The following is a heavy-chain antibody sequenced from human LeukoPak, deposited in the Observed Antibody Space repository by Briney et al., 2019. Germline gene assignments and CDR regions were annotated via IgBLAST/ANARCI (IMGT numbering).Heavy chain of an antibody. Sequence: SETLSLTCAVSGYSISSGYYWGWIRQPPGKGLEWIGIIYHSGSTYYNPSLKSRVTISVDTSKNQFSLKMRSVTAADTAVYYCARDRDFWSGSTVGFDPWGQGTLVTVSS. V-gene: IGHV4-38-2*02. J-gene: IGHJ5*02. CDR1: GYSISSGYY. CDR2: IYHSGST. D-gene: IGHD3-3*01. CDR3: ARDRDFWSGSTVGFDP.